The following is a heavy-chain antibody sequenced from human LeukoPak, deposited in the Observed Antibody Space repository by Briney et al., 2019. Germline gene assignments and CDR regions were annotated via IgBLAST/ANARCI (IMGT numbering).Heavy chain of an antibody. CDR2: IRSSTAGGTA. V-gene: IGHV3-15*01. CDR1: GFTFTNAW. Sequence: PGGSLRLSCAASGFTFTNAWMTWVRQAPGKGLEWVGHIRSSTAGGTADHAAPVEGRFTISRDDSKNTLYLQMNSLKTEDTAMYYCSTGGYSYHYLYVHWGQGTLVSVSS. CDR3: STGGYSYHYLYVH. J-gene: IGHJ4*02. D-gene: IGHD5-18*01.